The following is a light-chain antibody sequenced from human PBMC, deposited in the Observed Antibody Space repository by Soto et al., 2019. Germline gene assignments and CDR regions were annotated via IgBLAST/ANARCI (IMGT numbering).Light chain of an antibody. CDR1: SCDVGGYNY. CDR2: DVS. V-gene: IGLV2-11*01. Sequence: QSALTQPRAVSGSPGQSVTISCTGTSCDVGGYNYVSWYRQHPGKGPRFMIYDVSKRPSGVPDRFSGSKSGNTASLTISGLQAEDEADYYCCSYAGSYSWVFGGGTQLTVL. J-gene: IGLJ3*02. CDR3: CSYAGSYSWV.